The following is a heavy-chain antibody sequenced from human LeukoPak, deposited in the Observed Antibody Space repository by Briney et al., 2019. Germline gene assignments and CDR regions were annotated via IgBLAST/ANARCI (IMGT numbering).Heavy chain of an antibody. Sequence: GGSLRLSCAASGFSFTYNGMHWVRQAPGKGLEWVAVISYDAGSKYYADSVKGRFTISRDNSKNTLYLQMNSLRAEDTAMYYCAKDPGGISGDYFDYWGQGTLVTVSS. CDR3: AKDPGGISGDYFDY. V-gene: IGHV3-30*18. J-gene: IGHJ4*02. CDR1: GFSFTYNG. D-gene: IGHD1-26*01. CDR2: ISYDAGSK.